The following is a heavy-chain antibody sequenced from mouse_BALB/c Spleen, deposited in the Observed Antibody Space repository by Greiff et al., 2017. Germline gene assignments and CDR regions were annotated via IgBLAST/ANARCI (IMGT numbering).Heavy chain of an antibody. J-gene: IGHJ4*01. Sequence: VQLQQSGPELVKPGASVKMSCKASGYTFTSYVMHWVKQKPGQGLEWIGYINPYNDGTKYNEKFKGKATLTSDKSSSTAYMELSSLTSEDSAVYYCARGNYYGSSSYAMDYWGQGTSVTVSS. V-gene: IGHV1-14*01. D-gene: IGHD1-1*01. CDR1: GYTFTSYV. CDR3: ARGNYYGSSSYAMDY. CDR2: INPYNDGT.